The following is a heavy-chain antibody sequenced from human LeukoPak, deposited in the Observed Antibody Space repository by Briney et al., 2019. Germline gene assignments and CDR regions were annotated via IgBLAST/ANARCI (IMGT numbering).Heavy chain of an antibody. CDR2: INHSGST. V-gene: IGHV4-34*01. J-gene: IGHJ4*02. CDR3: ARHGTYYDILTGYYLNLYYFDY. CDR1: GGSFSGYY. D-gene: IGHD3-9*01. Sequence: SETLSLTCAVYGGSFSGYYWSWIRQPPGKGLEWIGEINHSGSTNYNPSLKSRVTISVDTSKNQFSLKLSSVTAADTAVYYCARHGTYYDILTGYYLNLYYFDYWGQGTLVTVSS.